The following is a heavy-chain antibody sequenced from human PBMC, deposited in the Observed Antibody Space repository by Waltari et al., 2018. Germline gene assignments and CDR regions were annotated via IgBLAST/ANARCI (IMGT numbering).Heavy chain of an antibody. CDR3: ARDMAASYYGMDV. Sequence: QVQLVQSGAEVKKPGASVKVSCKASGYTFTSYDINWVRQATGQGLEWMGIINPSGGSTSYAQKFQGRVTMTRDTSTSTVYMELSSLRSEDTAVYYCARDMAASYYGMDVWGQGTTVTVSS. J-gene: IGHJ6*02. V-gene: IGHV1-46*01. CDR2: INPSGGST. CDR1: GYTFTSYD. D-gene: IGHD6-13*01.